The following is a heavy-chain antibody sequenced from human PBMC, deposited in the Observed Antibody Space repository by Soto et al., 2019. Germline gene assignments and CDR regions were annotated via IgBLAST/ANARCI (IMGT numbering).Heavy chain of an antibody. CDR1: GGSISSYY. CDR2: IYYSGST. V-gene: IGHV4-59*01. CDR3: ARVRFVRQLENWFDP. Sequence: SETLSLTCTVSGGSISSYYWSWIRQPPGKGLEWIGYIYYSGSTNYNPSLKSRVTISVDTSKNQFSLKLSSVTAADTAVYYCARVRFVRQLENWFDPWGQGTLVTVSS. D-gene: IGHD6-6*01. J-gene: IGHJ5*02.